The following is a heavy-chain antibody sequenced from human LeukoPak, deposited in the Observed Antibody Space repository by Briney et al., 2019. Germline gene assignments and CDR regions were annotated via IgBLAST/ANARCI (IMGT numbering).Heavy chain of an antibody. V-gene: IGHV4-34*01. CDR2: INHSGST. D-gene: IGHD2-15*01. CDR1: GGSFSGYY. J-gene: IGHJ6*03. CDR3: ARRTPGYCSGGSCYSRYYYYYYMDV. Sequence: SETLSLTCAVYGGSFSGYYWSWICQPPGKGLEWIGEINHSGSTNYNPSLKSRVTISVDTSKNQFSLKLSSVTAADTAVYYCARRTPGYCSGGSCYSRYYYYYYMDVWGKGTTVTISS.